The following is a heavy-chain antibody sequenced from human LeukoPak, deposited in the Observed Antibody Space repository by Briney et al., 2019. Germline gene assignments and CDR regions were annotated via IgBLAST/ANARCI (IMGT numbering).Heavy chain of an antibody. CDR2: MNPNSGNT. CDR1: GYTFTSYD. J-gene: IGHJ6*02. V-gene: IGHV1-8*01. CDR3: ARDPGGVVPAVLGYYYYGMDV. Sequence: ASVKVSCKASGYTFTSYDINWVRQATGQGLEWMGWMNPNSGNTGYAQKFQGRVTMTRNTSISTAYMELSSLRSEDTAVYYCARDPGGVVPAVLGYYYYGMDVWGQGTTVTVSS. D-gene: IGHD2-2*01.